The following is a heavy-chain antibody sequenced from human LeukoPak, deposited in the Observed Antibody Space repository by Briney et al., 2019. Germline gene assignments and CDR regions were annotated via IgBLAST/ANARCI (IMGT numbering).Heavy chain of an antibody. Sequence: SVKVSCKASRCIFSSYAISWVRQAPGQEVEGVGGIISNFGTANYAQKSWGRVTITADKSTSTAYLELSSLRSEDTAVYYCARAAGVWFGELLLIACWGQGTLVTAPS. V-gene: IGHV1-69*06. CDR2: IISNFGTA. J-gene: IGHJ4*02. CDR1: RCIFSSYA. CDR3: ARAAGVWFGELLLIAC. D-gene: IGHD3-10*01.